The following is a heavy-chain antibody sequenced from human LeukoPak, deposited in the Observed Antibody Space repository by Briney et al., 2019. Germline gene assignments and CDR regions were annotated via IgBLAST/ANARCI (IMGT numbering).Heavy chain of an antibody. V-gene: IGHV1-8*01. J-gene: IGHJ6*02. Sequence: GASVKVSCKASGYTFTSYDINWVRQATGQGLEWMGWMNPNSGNTGYAQKFQGRVTMTRNTSISTAYMELSSLRSEDTAVYYCARGRHTPWQWLVRDYYYGMDVWGQGTTVTVSS. CDR3: ARGRHTPWQWLVRDYYYGMDV. CDR2: MNPNSGNT. CDR1: GYTFTSYD. D-gene: IGHD6-19*01.